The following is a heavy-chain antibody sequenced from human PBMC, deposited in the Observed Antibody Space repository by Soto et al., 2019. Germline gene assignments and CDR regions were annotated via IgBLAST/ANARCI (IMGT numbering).Heavy chain of an antibody. Sequence: ASVKVSCKTSGYTFMNYGVSWVRQAPGQGLEWMGWISGYNGNTNYAQKFQDRVTMTTDTSTSTAYMELRSLRSDDTAVYFCAREPGWVPGGHIAAANDLTYRMDVCGQETTVTVSS. CDR3: AREPGWVPGGHIAAANDLTYRMDV. J-gene: IGHJ6*02. V-gene: IGHV1-18*01. D-gene: IGHD6-13*01. CDR2: ISGYNGNT. CDR1: GYTFMNYG.